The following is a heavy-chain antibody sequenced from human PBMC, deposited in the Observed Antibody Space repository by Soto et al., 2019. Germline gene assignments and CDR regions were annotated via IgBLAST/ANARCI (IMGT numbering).Heavy chain of an antibody. Sequence: SETLSLTXPVSGGSISSSSYSWGRIRQAPGQGLEWIGSIYYSGSTYYNPSLKSRVTISVATSKNQFSLKLSSVTAADTAVDYCARNHYYDFWSGYSKGWFDPWGQGTLVTVSS. CDR2: IYYSGST. D-gene: IGHD3-3*01. CDR3: ARNHYYDFWSGYSKGWFDP. V-gene: IGHV4-39*01. CDR1: GGSISSSSYS. J-gene: IGHJ5*02.